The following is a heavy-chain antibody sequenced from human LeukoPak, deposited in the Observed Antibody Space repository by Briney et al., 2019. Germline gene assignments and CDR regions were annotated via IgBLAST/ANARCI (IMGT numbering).Heavy chain of an antibody. CDR1: GYSFTSYW. CDR3: ARQENYYDRSGYGETHYYFDY. J-gene: IGHJ4*02. V-gene: IGHV5-51*01. CDR2: IYPGDSDT. Sequence: GESLKISCKGSGYSFTSYWIGWVRQMPGKGPECLGIIYPGDSDTRYSPSFQGQVTISADKPISTAYVQWSSLKASDTAMYYCARQENYYDRSGYGETHYYFDYWGQGTLVTVSS. D-gene: IGHD3-22*01.